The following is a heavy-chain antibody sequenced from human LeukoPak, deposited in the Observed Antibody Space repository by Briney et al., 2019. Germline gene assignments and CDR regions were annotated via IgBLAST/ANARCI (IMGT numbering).Heavy chain of an antibody. CDR2: INTDSGGT. V-gene: IGHV1-2*02. Sequence: ASLKVSCKASGYTFTGYSMHWVRQAPGQGLEWMVWINTDSGGTNYAQKFQGRVTMTIDTSISTAYLELTRLTSDDTAVYYCARGEGSSIDYWGQGTLVTVSS. J-gene: IGHJ4*02. CDR1: GYTFTGYS. CDR3: ARGEGSSIDY. D-gene: IGHD6-13*01.